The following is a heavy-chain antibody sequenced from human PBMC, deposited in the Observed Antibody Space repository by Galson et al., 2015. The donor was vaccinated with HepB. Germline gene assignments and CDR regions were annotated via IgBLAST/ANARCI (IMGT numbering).Heavy chain of an antibody. Sequence: SLRLSCAASGFTFSDYYMSWIRQAPGKGLEWVSYISSSAIYTNYADSVKGRFTISRDNAKNSPHIQMNSLRAEDTAVYYCARVAASDYGDHAHFDYWGQGTLVTVSS. CDR2: ISSSAIYT. J-gene: IGHJ4*02. D-gene: IGHD4-17*01. CDR1: GFTFSDYY. V-gene: IGHV3-11*06. CDR3: ARVAASDYGDHAHFDY.